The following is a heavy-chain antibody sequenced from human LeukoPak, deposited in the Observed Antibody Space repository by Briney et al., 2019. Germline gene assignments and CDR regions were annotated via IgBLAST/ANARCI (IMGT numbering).Heavy chain of an antibody. V-gene: IGHV3-7*01. Sequence: PGGSLRLSCAGSGFTFSNSWMGWVRQAPGKGLEWVANVQHIGGETYYVDSVKGRFTISRDNAKNSLYLQMNSLRAEDTAVYYCARVDGYCSSTSCLNWFDPWGQGTLVTVSS. CDR1: GFTFSNSW. J-gene: IGHJ5*02. CDR3: ARVDGYCSSTSCLNWFDP. CDR2: VQHIGGET. D-gene: IGHD2-2*03.